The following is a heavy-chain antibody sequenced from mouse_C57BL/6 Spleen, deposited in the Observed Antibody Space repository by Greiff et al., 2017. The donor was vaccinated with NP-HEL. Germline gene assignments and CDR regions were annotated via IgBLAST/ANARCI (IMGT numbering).Heavy chain of an antibody. V-gene: IGHV1-39*01. CDR2: INPNYGTT. Sequence: EVQLQQSGPELVKPGASMKISCKASGYSFTDYNMNWVKQSNGKSLEWIGVINPNYGTTSYNQKFKGKATLTVDQSSSTAYMQLNSLTSEDSAVYYCAKDYDYDGYWYFDVWGTGTTVTVSS. CDR3: AKDYDYDGYWYFDV. CDR1: GYSFTDYN. D-gene: IGHD2-4*01. J-gene: IGHJ1*03.